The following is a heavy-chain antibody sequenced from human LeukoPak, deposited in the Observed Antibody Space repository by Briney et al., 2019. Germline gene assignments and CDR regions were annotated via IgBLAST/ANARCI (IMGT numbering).Heavy chain of an antibody. CDR3: ARGISGPDY. Sequence: GGSLRLSCAASGFTFSSYTMSWVRQAPGKGLEWVSTITTSDGNTYYADSVKGRFTVSRDNSKNTLFLQMNSLRAEDTAVYYCARGISGPDYWGQGTLVTVSS. V-gene: IGHV3-23*01. CDR1: GFTFSSYT. J-gene: IGHJ4*02. CDR2: ITTSDGNT. D-gene: IGHD6-19*01.